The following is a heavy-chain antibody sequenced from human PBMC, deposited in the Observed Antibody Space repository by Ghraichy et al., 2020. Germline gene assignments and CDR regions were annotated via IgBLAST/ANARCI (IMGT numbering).Heavy chain of an antibody. CDR3: ARGWEQSSLLDV. Sequence: SETLSLTCAVFGGSFSGYYWSWIRQPPGKGLEWIGEINHSGSTNYNPSLKSRVTISVDTSKKQFSLMLTSVTAADTAVYYCARGWEQSSLLDVWGQGTTVTVSS. CDR2: INHSGST. CDR1: GGSFSGYY. V-gene: IGHV4-34*01. D-gene: IGHD1-26*01. J-gene: IGHJ6*02.